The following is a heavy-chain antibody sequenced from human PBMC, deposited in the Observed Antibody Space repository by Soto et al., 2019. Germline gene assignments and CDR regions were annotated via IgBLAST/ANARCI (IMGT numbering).Heavy chain of an antibody. J-gene: IGHJ4*02. Sequence: ASVKVSCKASGYTFTSYYMHWVRQAPGQGLEWMGIINPSGGSTSYADSVKGRFTISRDNSKNTLYLQMNSLRAEDTAVYYCARGSGVGATNTGYWGQGTLVTGSS. CDR2: INPSGGST. D-gene: IGHD1-26*01. V-gene: IGHV1-46*04. CDR1: GYTFTSYY. CDR3: ARGSGVGATNTGY.